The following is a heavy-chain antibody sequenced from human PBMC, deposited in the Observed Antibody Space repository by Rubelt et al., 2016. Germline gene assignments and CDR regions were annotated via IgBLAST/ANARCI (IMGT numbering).Heavy chain of an antibody. CDR2: IFYSGST. J-gene: IGHJ4*02. CDR3: AREAAAGTFDY. Sequence: QLQLQESGPGLVKPSETLSLTCTVSGGSISSGGYYWSWIRQHPGKGLEWIGYIFYSGSTYYNPSLKGRVTISVDTSKNQFSRKLSSVTAADTAVYYCAREAAAGTFDYWGQGTLVTVSS. CDR1: GGSISSGGYY. V-gene: IGHV4-31*03. D-gene: IGHD6-13*01.